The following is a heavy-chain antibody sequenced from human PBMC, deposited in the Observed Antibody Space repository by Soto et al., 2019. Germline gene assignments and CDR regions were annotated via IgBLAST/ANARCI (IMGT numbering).Heavy chain of an antibody. Sequence: GGSLRLSCAASGFTFTRYSMNWVRQAPGKGLEWVSSISSTTNYIYYGDSMKGRFTISRDNAKNSLYLEMNSLRAEDTAVYYCARDRAMATMTFDSWGPGSLVTVSS. V-gene: IGHV3-21*06. CDR2: ISSTTNYI. J-gene: IGHJ4*02. CDR3: ARDRAMATMTFDS. D-gene: IGHD5-12*01. CDR1: GFTFTRYS.